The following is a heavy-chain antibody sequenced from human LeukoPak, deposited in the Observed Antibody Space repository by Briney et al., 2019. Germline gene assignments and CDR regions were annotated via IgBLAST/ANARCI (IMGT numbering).Heavy chain of an antibody. V-gene: IGHV4-59*08. D-gene: IGHD6-19*01. CDR3: ARRVAVTGIYCFDH. CDR1: GGSISTYY. Sequence: SETLSLTCTVSGGSISTYYWSWIRQPPGKGLEWIGYVYYSGASNYNPSLKSRVTISLDTSKNQFSLRLTSVTAADTAVYYCARRVAVTGIYCFDHWGQGTPVTVSS. CDR2: VYYSGAS. J-gene: IGHJ4*02.